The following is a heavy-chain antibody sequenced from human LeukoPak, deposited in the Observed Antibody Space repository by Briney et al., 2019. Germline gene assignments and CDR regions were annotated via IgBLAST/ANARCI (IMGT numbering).Heavy chain of an antibody. CDR2: ISAYNGNT. J-gene: IGHJ3*02. V-gene: IGHV1-18*01. D-gene: IGHD6-13*01. CDR3: ARDKRIRVGYSSSWYQNDAFDI. Sequence: GASVKASCKASGYTFTSYGISWVRQAPGQGLEWMGWISAYNGNTNYAQKLQGRVTMTTDTSTSTAYMELRSLRSDDTAVYYCARDKRIRVGYSSSWYQNDAFDIWGQGTKVTVSS. CDR1: GYTFTSYG.